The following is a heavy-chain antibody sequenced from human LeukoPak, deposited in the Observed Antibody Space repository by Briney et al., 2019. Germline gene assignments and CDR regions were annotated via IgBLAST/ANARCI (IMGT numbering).Heavy chain of an antibody. V-gene: IGHV4-4*07. D-gene: IGHD6-13*01. CDR1: GGSISRSY. CDR2: IYGSGTI. J-gene: IGHJ6*03. CDR3: ARVGGSSWYGYYYYYYYMDV. Sequence: PSETLSLTCTVSGGSISRSYWSWMRQPAGKGPEWIGRIYGSGTITYNPSLESRVTMSVDTSKNQFSLKLRSVTAADTAVYYCARVGGSSWYGYYYYYYYMDVWGKGTTVTVSS.